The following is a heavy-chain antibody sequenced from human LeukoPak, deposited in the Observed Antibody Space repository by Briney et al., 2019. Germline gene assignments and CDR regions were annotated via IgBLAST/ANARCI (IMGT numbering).Heavy chain of an antibody. Sequence: ASVTVSCKASGYTFTGYYMHWVRQAPGQGLEWMGRINPNSGGTNYAQKFQGRVTMTRDTSISTAYMELCRLRPDDTAVYYCAHAPSLGYCSSTSCYPTQTSFDPWGQGTLVTVSS. D-gene: IGHD2-2*01. CDR3: AHAPSLGYCSSTSCYPTQTSFDP. CDR1: GYTFTGYY. V-gene: IGHV1-2*06. CDR2: INPNSGGT. J-gene: IGHJ5*02.